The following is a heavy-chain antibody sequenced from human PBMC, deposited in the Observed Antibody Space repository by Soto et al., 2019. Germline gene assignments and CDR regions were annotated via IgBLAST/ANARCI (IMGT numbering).Heavy chain of an antibody. V-gene: IGHV2-5*02. CDR2: IYWDDDQ. CDR1: GVSLSTGGVG. J-gene: IGHJ4*02. CDR3: AHMRAAKFDY. D-gene: IGHD2-15*01. Sequence: QITLKESGPTLVKPTQTLTLTCNVSGVSLSTGGVGVGWIRQPPGKALEWLALIYWDDDQRSSPSLKSRLTTPKYTPKNQVALTMTNMAPEDTATYYCAHMRAAKFDYWGQGTLVTVSS.